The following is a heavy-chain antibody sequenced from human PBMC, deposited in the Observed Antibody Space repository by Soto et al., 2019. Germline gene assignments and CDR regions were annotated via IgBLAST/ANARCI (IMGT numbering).Heavy chain of an antibody. V-gene: IGHV1-69*01. CDR1: GGTFSKYA. J-gene: IGHJ6*02. D-gene: IGHD3-22*01. CDR3: ARSLRDRNYSDGMAV. CDR2: TIPMFGTP. Sequence: QVQLVQSGAEMQQPGASVRVSCKASGGTFSKYAFSWVRQAPGQGLEWLGGTIPMFGTPNYAQKFQGRVAISADESTATVYMDLRCLRSEDTAVYFCARSLRDRNYSDGMAVWGQGTTFTVSS.